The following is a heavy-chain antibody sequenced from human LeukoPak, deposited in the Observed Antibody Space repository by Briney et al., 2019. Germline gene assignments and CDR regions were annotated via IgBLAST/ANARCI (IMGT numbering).Heavy chain of an antibody. D-gene: IGHD1-14*01. CDR1: GFTFSSYA. J-gene: IGHJ4*02. CDR2: ISYDGSNK. V-gene: IGHV3-30-3*01. CDR3: ARGRGNHPYFDF. Sequence: GGSLRLSCAASGFTFSSYAMHWVRQAPGKGLEWVAVISYDGSNKYYADSVKGRFTISRDNSKNTLYLQMNSLRAEDTAVYYCARGRGNHPYFDFWGQGTLVTVSS.